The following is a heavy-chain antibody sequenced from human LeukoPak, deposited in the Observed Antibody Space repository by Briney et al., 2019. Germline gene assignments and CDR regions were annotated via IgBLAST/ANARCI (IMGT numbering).Heavy chain of an antibody. CDR3: ARDYLGLHYFDY. J-gene: IGHJ4*02. Sequence: PGGSLRLSCAVSGFSFSSYALHWVRQAPGKGLEGVAIISYDGNNKYYADSVKGRFTISRDISKNTLYLQINSLRADDTAVYYCARDYLGLHYFDYWGQGTLVTVSS. CDR1: GFSFSSYA. V-gene: IGHV3-30-3*01. D-gene: IGHD2/OR15-2a*01. CDR2: ISYDGNNK.